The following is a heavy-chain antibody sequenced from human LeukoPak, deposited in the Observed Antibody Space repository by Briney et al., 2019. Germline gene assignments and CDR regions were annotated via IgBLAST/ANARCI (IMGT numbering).Heavy chain of an antibody. D-gene: IGHD6-19*01. J-gene: IGHJ6*02. Sequence: ASVKVSCKASGYTFTGYYMHWVRQAPGQGPEWMGWINPNSGGTNYAQKFQGRVTMTRDTSISTAYMELSRLRSDDTAVYYCASPLEAVAGTPLGMDVWGRGTTVTVSS. CDR2: INPNSGGT. V-gene: IGHV1-2*02. CDR1: GYTFTGYY. CDR3: ASPLEAVAGTPLGMDV.